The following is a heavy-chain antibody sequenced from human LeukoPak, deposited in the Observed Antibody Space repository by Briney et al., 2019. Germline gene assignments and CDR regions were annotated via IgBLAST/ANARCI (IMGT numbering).Heavy chain of an antibody. D-gene: IGHD3-22*01. Sequence: GASVKVSCKASGYTFTGYYMHWVRRAPGQGLEWLGWINPHSGDTNYAQKFQGRVTMTRDTSIGTAYMELSRLRSDDTAVYYCARGKGYYESSGYYPFDYWGQGTLVTVSS. J-gene: IGHJ4*02. CDR3: ARGKGYYESSGYYPFDY. CDR2: INPHSGDT. CDR1: GYTFTGYY. V-gene: IGHV1-2*02.